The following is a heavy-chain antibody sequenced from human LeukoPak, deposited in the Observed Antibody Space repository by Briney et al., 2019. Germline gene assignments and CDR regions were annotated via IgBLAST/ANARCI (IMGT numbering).Heavy chain of an antibody. J-gene: IGHJ4*02. CDR2: ISSSSSYI. V-gene: IGHV3-21*01. D-gene: IGHD2-2*02. CDR3: ARVNRRGYCSSTSCYTEEY. CDR1: GFTFSSYS. Sequence: GGSLRLSCAASGFTFSSYSMNWVRQAPGKGLEWASSISSSSSYIYYADSVKGRFTISRDNAKNSLYLQMNSLRAEDTAVYYCARVNRRGYCSSTSCYTEEYWGQGTLVTVSS.